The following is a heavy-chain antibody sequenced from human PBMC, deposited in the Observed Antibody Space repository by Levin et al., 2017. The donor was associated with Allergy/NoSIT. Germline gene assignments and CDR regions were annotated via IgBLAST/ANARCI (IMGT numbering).Heavy chain of an antibody. V-gene: IGHV4-39*01. Sequence: PSETLSLTCTVSGGSISSSSYYWGWIRQPPGKGLEWIGSIYYSGSTYYNPSLKSRVTISVDTSKNQFSLKLSSVTAADTAVYYCARHRTTVTTVRLYYFDYWGQGTLVTVSS. CDR3: ARHRTTVTTVRLYYFDY. CDR1: GGSISSSSYY. D-gene: IGHD4-17*01. CDR2: IYYSGST. J-gene: IGHJ4*02.